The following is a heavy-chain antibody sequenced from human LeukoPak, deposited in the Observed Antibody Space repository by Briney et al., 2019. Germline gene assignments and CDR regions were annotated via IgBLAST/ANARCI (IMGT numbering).Heavy chain of an antibody. Sequence: PSETLSLTCAVYGGSLSGYYWSWIRQPPGKGLEWIGSIYHSGTTSYNPSLKSRVTISVDTSKNQFSLRLSSVTAADTAVYYCAGGRGDYVDYYFDYWGQGTLVTVSS. D-gene: IGHD4-17*01. CDR2: IYHSGTT. CDR3: AGGRGDYVDYYFDY. J-gene: IGHJ4*02. V-gene: IGHV4-34*01. CDR1: GGSLSGYY.